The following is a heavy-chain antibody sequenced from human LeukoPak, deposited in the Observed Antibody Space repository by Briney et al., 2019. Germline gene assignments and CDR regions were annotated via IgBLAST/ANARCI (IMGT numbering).Heavy chain of an antibody. CDR2: INPSGGST. V-gene: IGHV1-46*01. Sequence: ASVKVSCKASGYTFTSYYMHWVRQAPGQGLEWMGVINPSGGSTSYAQKFQGRVTLTRDTSTSTVYMELSSLRSEDTAVYYCASPASDCTSTSCYFTFDYWGQGTLVTVSS. CDR1: GYTFTSYY. D-gene: IGHD2-2*01. J-gene: IGHJ4*02. CDR3: ASPASDCTSTSCYFTFDY.